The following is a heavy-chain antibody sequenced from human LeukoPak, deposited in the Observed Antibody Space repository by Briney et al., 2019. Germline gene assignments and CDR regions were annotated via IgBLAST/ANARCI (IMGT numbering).Heavy chain of an antibody. CDR1: GYTFTSYG. CDR3: ARGTAVAGTQSAMDHFDY. J-gene: IGHJ4*02. Sequence: GASVKVSCKASGYTFTSYGISWVRQAPGQGLEWMGWISAYNGNTNYAQKLQGRVTMTTDTSTSTAYMELRSLRSDDTAVYYCARGTAVAGTQSAMDHFDYWGQGTLVTVSS. D-gene: IGHD6-19*01. V-gene: IGHV1-18*01. CDR2: ISAYNGNT.